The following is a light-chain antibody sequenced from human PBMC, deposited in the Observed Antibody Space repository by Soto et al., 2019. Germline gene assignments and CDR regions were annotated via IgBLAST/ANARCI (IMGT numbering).Light chain of an antibody. CDR3: QQRINWPPSLT. V-gene: IGKV3-11*01. Sequence: EIVLTQSPATLSLSPGERATLSCRASQSVSSYLAWYQQKPGQAPRLLIYEASDRATGILARFSGSGSGTEFMLAISSLVPKDFSVDFWQQRINWPPSLTFGGGTKVEIK. CDR2: EAS. J-gene: IGKJ4*01. CDR1: QSVSSY.